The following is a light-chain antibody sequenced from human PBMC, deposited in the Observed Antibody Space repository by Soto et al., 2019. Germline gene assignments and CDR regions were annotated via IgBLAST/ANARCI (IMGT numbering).Light chain of an antibody. CDR1: QDISSW. Sequence: DIRMTQSPSSVSASVGDRVTITCRASQDISSWLAWYQQKPGKAPELLNYTASSLQSGVPSRFRGSGSGTDLTLTIGSLQPEDFDTYYCKTASNFPPTFGQGTKVEIK. J-gene: IGKJ1*01. V-gene: IGKV1-12*01. CDR2: TAS. CDR3: KTASNFPPT.